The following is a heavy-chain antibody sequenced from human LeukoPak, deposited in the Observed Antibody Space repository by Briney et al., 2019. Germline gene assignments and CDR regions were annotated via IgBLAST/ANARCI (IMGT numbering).Heavy chain of an antibody. D-gene: IGHD4-11*01. Sequence: ASVKVSCKASGYTFTGYYMHWVRQAPGQGLEWMGWINPNSGGTNYAQKFQGRVTMTRDTSISTAYMELSRLRSDDTAVYYCARGDSTVTTSYYYYGMDVWGQGTTVTVSS. CDR2: INPNSGGT. CDR1: GYTFTGYY. V-gene: IGHV1-2*02. CDR3: ARGDSTVTTSYYYYGMDV. J-gene: IGHJ6*02.